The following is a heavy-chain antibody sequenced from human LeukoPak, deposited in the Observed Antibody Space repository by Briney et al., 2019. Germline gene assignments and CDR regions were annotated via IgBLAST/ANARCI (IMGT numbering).Heavy chain of an antibody. CDR2: IYTSGST. J-gene: IGHJ5*02. Sequence: SETLSLTCTVSGGSISSYYWSWIRQSAGKGLEWIGRIYTSGSTNYNPSLKSRVTMSVDTSKNQFSLKLSSVTAADTAVYYCARDRGNYDILTGYVWWFDPWGQGTLVTVSS. V-gene: IGHV4-4*07. CDR1: GGSISSYY. D-gene: IGHD3-9*01. CDR3: ARDRGNYDILTGYVWWFDP.